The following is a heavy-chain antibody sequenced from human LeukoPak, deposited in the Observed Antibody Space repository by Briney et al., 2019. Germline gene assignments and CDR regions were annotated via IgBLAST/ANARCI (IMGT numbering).Heavy chain of an antibody. CDR2: ISAYNGNT. CDR3: ARGYCSGGSCYSFDY. D-gene: IGHD2-15*01. Sequence: ASVKVSCKASGYTFTSYGISWVRQAPGPGLEWMGWISAYNGNTNYAQKLQGRVTMTTDTSTCTAYMELRSLRSDATAVYYCARGYCSGGSCYSFDYWGQGTLVTVSS. CDR1: GYTFTSYG. V-gene: IGHV1-18*01. J-gene: IGHJ4*02.